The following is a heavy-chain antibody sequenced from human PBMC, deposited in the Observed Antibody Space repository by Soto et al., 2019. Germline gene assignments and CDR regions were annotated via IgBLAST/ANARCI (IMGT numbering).Heavy chain of an antibody. CDR1: GFTFHTHV. CDR2: MWSDGTNK. Sequence: PGGSLRLSCVASGFTFHTHVKPWVRQVPRKGLEWMAAMWSDGTNKYYADSVKGRFTISRDNFKNTLYLQMSSLRADDTAVYYCARVYCSGGGCYHLDYWGQGTLVTVSS. D-gene: IGHD2-15*01. J-gene: IGHJ4*02. V-gene: IGHV3-33*01. CDR3: ARVYCSGGGCYHLDY.